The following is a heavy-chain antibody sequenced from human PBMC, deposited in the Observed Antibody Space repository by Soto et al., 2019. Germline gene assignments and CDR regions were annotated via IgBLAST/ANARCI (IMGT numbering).Heavy chain of an antibody. CDR1: GGSFSGYY. Sequence: SETLSLTCAVYGGSFSGYYWSWIRQPPGKGLEWIGVINHSGSTNYNPSLKSRVTISVDTSKNQFSLKLSSVTAADTAVYYCARGLRIQLWQRYFDYWGQGTLVTVSS. CDR3: ARGLRIQLWQRYFDY. CDR2: INHSGST. V-gene: IGHV4-34*01. J-gene: IGHJ4*02. D-gene: IGHD5-18*01.